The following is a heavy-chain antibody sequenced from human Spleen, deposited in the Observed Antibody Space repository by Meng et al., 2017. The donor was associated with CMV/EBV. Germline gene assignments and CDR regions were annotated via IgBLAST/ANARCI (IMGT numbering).Heavy chain of an antibody. Sequence: GGSLRLSCAASGFNFSGSAMHWVRQASGKGLEWVGRIRSKGNNYATTYAASVRGRFTFSRDDSKNTAYLQMNSLKTEDTAVYYCTGSTPTYCGGDCYSAGWFDPWGQGTLVTVSS. CDR2: IRSKGNNYAT. D-gene: IGHD2-21*01. J-gene: IGHJ5*02. V-gene: IGHV3-73*01. CDR1: GFNFSGSA. CDR3: TGSTPTYCGGDCYSAGWFDP.